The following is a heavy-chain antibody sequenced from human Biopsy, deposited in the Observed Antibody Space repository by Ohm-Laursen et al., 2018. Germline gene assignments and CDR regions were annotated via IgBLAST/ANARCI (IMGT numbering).Heavy chain of an antibody. Sequence: GESLRISCKGSGYNFNIYWIAWVRQMPGKGLEWMGLIYPDDSDTRYSPAFEGQVTISVDKYTNTAYLQWRTLQASDTAIYYCARNPRGYDPRHERGANQLGDYWGQGSLVTVSS. CDR1: GYNFNIYW. V-gene: IGHV5-51*03. CDR2: IYPDDSDT. J-gene: IGHJ4*02. D-gene: IGHD5-12*01. CDR3: ARNPRGYDPRHERGANQLGDY.